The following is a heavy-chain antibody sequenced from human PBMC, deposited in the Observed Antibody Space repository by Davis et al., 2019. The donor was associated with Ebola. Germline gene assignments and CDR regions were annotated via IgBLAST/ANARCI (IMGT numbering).Heavy chain of an antibody. V-gene: IGHV1-18*04. D-gene: IGHD1-7*01. CDR3: AREEEELELHY. CDR1: GYTFTSYG. CDR2: ISAYNGNT. Sequence: ASVKVSCKASGYTFTSYGISWVRHAPGQGLEWMGWISAYNGNTNSAQKLQGRVTMTTDTSTSTAYMELRSLRSDDTAVYYCAREEEELELHYWGQGTLVAVSS. J-gene: IGHJ4*02.